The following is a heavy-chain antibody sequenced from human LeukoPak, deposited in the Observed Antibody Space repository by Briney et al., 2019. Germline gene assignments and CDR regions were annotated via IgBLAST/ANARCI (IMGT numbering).Heavy chain of an antibody. V-gene: IGHV3-30*02. CDR3: AKDEARVYSGSYA. CDR1: RFTFSSYG. Sequence: GGSLRLSCAASRFTFSSYGMHWVRQAPGKGLEWVAYIQYDGSNEQYADSVKGRFSISRDSSKNILYLQMNSLRAEDTAVYYCAKDEARVYSGSYAWGQGTLVTASS. J-gene: IGHJ5*02. D-gene: IGHD1-26*01. CDR2: IQYDGSNE.